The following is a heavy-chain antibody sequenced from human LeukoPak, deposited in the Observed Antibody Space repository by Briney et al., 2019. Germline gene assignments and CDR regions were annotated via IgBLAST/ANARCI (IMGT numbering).Heavy chain of an antibody. Sequence: PSETLSLTCTVSGGSISSSFYYWGWIRQPPGKGLEWIGSIYYSGSSYYNPSLKSRVTISVDTSKNQFSLKLSSVTAADTAVYYCAGARTSPYNWFDPWGRGTLVTVSS. CDR1: GGSISSSFYY. V-gene: IGHV4-39*01. D-gene: IGHD1/OR15-1a*01. CDR3: AGARTSPYNWFDP. J-gene: IGHJ5*02. CDR2: IYYSGSS.